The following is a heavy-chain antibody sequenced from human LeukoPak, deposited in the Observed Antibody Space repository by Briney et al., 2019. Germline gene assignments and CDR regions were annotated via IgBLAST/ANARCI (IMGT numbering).Heavy chain of an antibody. J-gene: IGHJ4*02. CDR1: GGSISSGSYY. V-gene: IGHV4-61*02. CDR2: IYTSGST. CDR3: ARLKRAPYGTSWDYYFDY. D-gene: IGHD1-26*01. Sequence: SQTLSLTCTVSGGSISSGSYYWSWIRQPAGKGLEWIGRIYTSGSTNYNPSLKSRVTISVDTSKNQFSLKLSSVTAADTAVYYCARLKRAPYGTSWDYYFDYWGQGTLATVSS.